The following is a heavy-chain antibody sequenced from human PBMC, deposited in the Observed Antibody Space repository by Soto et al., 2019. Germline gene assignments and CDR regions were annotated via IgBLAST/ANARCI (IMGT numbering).Heavy chain of an antibody. V-gene: IGHV1-69*12. CDR2: IISIFGTP. J-gene: IGHJ4*02. CDR1: GGTFNSYV. CDR3: ARDLGSGYDPGDY. D-gene: IGHD5-12*01. Sequence: QVQLVQSGAEVKKPGSSVKVSCKASGGTFNSYVFNWVRQAPGQGLEWMGGIISIFGTPNYGQKFQGRVTITADESTSTRFMELSSLTSEDTAIYYCARDLGSGYDPGDYWGQGTLVTVSS.